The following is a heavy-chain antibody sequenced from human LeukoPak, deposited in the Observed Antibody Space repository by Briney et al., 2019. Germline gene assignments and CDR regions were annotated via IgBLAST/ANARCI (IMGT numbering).Heavy chain of an antibody. Sequence: PSETLSLICTVSGDSINTSNYFWGWIRQSTGKGLEWIGNIYYIGTSDYNPSLKSRVTISIDTSKNQFSLNLRSVTAADTAFYYCARHRTAGYIRYFDFWGQGALVTVSS. CDR2: IYYIGTS. V-gene: IGHV4-39*01. CDR1: GDSINTSNYF. CDR3: ARHRTAGYIRYFDF. J-gene: IGHJ4*02. D-gene: IGHD5-24*01.